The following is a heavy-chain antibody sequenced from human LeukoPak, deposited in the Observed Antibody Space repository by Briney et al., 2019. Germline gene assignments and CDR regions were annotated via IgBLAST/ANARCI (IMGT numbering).Heavy chain of an antibody. Sequence: GGSLRLPCAASGFTFNNYAMCWVRQAPGKGLEWVSAIRGSGGNTFYADSVKGRFTISRDNSKNTLFLQMNSLRAEDTAIYYCAKDGLPSATQYFYYYYYMHVWGKGTTVTVSS. D-gene: IGHD2-2*01. J-gene: IGHJ6*03. V-gene: IGHV3-23*01. CDR1: GFTFNNYA. CDR3: AKDGLPSATQYFYYYYYMHV. CDR2: IRGSGGNT.